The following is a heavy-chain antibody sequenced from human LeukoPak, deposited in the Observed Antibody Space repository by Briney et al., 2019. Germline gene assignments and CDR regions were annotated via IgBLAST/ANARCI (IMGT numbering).Heavy chain of an antibody. Sequence: PSETLSLTCTVSGASISSGSYFWSWVRPPAGQALMWIGRLHTSGGTNYNPSLESRVTISVDTSKNQFSLKLTSVTAADTAVYYCASTVFGVTYNWFDPWGQGTLVTVSS. D-gene: IGHD3-3*01. J-gene: IGHJ5*02. CDR1: GASISSGSYF. CDR3: ASTVFGVTYNWFDP. V-gene: IGHV4-61*02. CDR2: LHTSGGT.